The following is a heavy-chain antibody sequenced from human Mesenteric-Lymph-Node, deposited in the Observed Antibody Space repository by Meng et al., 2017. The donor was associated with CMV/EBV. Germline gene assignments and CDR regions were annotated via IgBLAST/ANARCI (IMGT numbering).Heavy chain of an antibody. CDR1: GFIFSTYA. CDR2: IYSGGSTT. V-gene: IGHV3-23*03. J-gene: IGHJ4*02. CDR3: AKDLRGTYTSGWGNIDY. Sequence: GGSLRLSCAASGFIFSTYAMSWVRQAPGKGLEWVSVIYSGGSTTYYADSVKGRFTISRDNSKNTLYLQMSSLRAEDTAVYYCAKDLRGTYTSGWGNIDYWGQGTLVTVSS. D-gene: IGHD6-19*01.